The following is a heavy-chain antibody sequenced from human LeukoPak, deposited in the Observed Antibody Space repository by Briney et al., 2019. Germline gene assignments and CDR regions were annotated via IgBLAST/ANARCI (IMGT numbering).Heavy chain of an antibody. CDR1: GGSISSYY. CDR3: VRGGIVGTTARIPLFDY. Sequence: PSETLSLTCTVSGGSISSYYWSWVRQPPGKGLEWIGYMYYSGSTNYNPSLKSRVTMSVDTSKNQFSLKLSSMTAADTAVYYCVRGGIVGTTARIPLFDYWGQGTLVTVSS. J-gene: IGHJ4*02. CDR2: MYYSGST. D-gene: IGHD1-26*01. V-gene: IGHV4-59*01.